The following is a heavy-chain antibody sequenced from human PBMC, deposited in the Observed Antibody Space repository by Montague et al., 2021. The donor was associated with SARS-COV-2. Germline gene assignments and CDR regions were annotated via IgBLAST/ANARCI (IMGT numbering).Heavy chain of an antibody. CDR1: GGSISSSSYY. D-gene: IGHD3-9*01. V-gene: IGHV4-39*07. J-gene: IGHJ6*02. Sequence: SETLSLTCTVSGGSISSSSYYWGWIRQPPGKGLEWIGCIYYSGSTYYNPSLKSRVTISVDTSKNQFSLKLSSVTAADTAVYYCARDGFFRFEILIGPRHYYDGMDVWGQGTTVTVSS. CDR3: ARDGFFRFEILIGPRHYYDGMDV. CDR2: IYYSGST.